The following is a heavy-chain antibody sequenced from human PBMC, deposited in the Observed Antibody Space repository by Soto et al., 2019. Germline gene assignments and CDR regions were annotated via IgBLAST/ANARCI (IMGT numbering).Heavy chain of an antibody. J-gene: IGHJ3*02. Sequence: GASVKVSCKASGGTFSSYTISWVRQAPGQGLEWMGRIIPILGIANYAQKFQGRVTITADKSTSTAYMELSSLRSEDTAVYYCAREGGPLDYDSSGYYYPGAFDIWGQGTMVTVSS. CDR3: AREGGPLDYDSSGYYYPGAFDI. V-gene: IGHV1-69*04. D-gene: IGHD3-22*01. CDR1: GGTFSSYT. CDR2: IIPILGIA.